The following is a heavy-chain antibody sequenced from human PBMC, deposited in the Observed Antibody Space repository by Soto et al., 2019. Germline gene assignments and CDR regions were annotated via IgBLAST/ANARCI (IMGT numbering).Heavy chain of an antibody. Sequence: QMQLVESGGGVVQPGRSLRVSCEASGFIFSTYGMHWVRQAPGKGLEWVAVISYDGRNKYYADSVRGRFTIYRDNSKNTLHLQMNSLRGEDTAVYYCAKDTATAITSYYFYGMDVWGQGTTVTVSS. D-gene: IGHD5-12*01. V-gene: IGHV3-30*18. CDR2: ISYDGRNK. CDR3: AKDTATAITSYYFYGMDV. J-gene: IGHJ6*02. CDR1: GFIFSTYG.